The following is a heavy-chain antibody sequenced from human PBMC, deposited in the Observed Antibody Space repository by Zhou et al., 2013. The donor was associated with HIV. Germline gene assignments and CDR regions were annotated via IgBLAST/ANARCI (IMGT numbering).Heavy chain of an antibody. J-gene: IGHJ4*02. CDR3: ARDGYCLGTRCHDGVLDY. CDR2: ISPYGDT. Sequence: QVQLVQSGAEVKKPGTSVKVSCKTSGYTFSSYGISWVRQAPGQGLEWMGWISPYGDTKYKERLQGRVTMTTDTSTNTAYMELRSLRSDDTAVYYCARDGYCLGTRCHDGVLDYWGQGTLVTVSS. V-gene: IGHV1-18*01. CDR1: GYTFSSYG. D-gene: IGHD2-2*03.